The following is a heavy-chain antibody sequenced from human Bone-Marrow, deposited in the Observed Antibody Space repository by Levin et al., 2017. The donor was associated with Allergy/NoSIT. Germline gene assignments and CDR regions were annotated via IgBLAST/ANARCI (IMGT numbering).Heavy chain of an antibody. J-gene: IGHJ4*02. Sequence: PGGSLRLSCTASGFSLNNYDMNWVRQAPGKGLEWVSRVSASGSATYYADSVKGRFIISRDNSKSTVYFHMNSLRVEDTAIYYCAGNWDWGQGTLVTVSS. D-gene: IGHD7-27*01. CDR1: GFSLNNYD. V-gene: IGHV3-23*01. CDR3: AGNWD. CDR2: VSASGSAT.